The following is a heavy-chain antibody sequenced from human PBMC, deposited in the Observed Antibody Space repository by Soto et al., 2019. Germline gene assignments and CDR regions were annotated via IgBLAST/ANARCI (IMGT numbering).Heavy chain of an antibody. CDR3: ARRAITGIKDGMDV. CDR2: IDPSDSYT. J-gene: IGHJ6*02. V-gene: IGHV5-10-1*01. D-gene: IGHD1-20*01. CDR1: GYSFTSYW. Sequence: PGASLKISCNLSGYSFTSYWISWVLQMPGKGLEWMGRIDPSDSYTNYSPSFQGHVTISADKSISTEYLQWSSLKASDTAMYYCARRAITGIKDGMDVWGQGTKVTVYS.